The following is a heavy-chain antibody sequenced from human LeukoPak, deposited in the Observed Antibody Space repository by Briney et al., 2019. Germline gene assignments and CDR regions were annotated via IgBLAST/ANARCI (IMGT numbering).Heavy chain of an antibody. CDR1: GGSISSSSYY. CDR2: IYYSGST. D-gene: IGHD2-2*01. V-gene: IGHV4-39*07. CDR3: AREDIVVVPAAFDP. Sequence: PSETLSLTCTVSGGSISSSSYYWGWIRQPPGKGLEWIGSIYYSGSTYYNPSLESRVTISVDTSKNQFSLKLSSVTAADTAVYYCAREDIVVVPAAFDPWGQGTLVTVSS. J-gene: IGHJ5*02.